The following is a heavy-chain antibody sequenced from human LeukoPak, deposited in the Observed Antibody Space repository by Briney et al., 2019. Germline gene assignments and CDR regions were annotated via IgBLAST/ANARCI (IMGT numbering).Heavy chain of an antibody. Sequence: PSETLSLTCTVSGGSISSYYWSWIRQPPGKGLEWIGRIYTSRSTNYNPSLKSRVTMSVDTSKNQFSLKLTSVTAADTAVYYCARDLSHSGWYQEGYWGQGTLVTVSS. J-gene: IGHJ4*02. CDR2: IYTSRST. V-gene: IGHV4-4*07. D-gene: IGHD6-19*01. CDR1: GGSISSYY. CDR3: ARDLSHSGWYQEGY.